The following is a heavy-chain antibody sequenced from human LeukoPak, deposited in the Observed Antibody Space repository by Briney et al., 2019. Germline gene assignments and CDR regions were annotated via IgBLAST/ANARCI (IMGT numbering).Heavy chain of an antibody. D-gene: IGHD3-3*01. CDR2: ISGSGGST. J-gene: IGHJ5*02. V-gene: IGHV3-23*01. CDR1: GFTFSSYA. CDR3: AKSQDGVAPNWFDP. Sequence: GGSLRLSCAASGFTFSSYAMSWVRQAPGKGLEGVSAISGSGGSTYYADSVNGRFTISRANSKTTPYLQMNSLRAEDTAVYYCAKSQDGVAPNWFDPWGQGTLVTVSS.